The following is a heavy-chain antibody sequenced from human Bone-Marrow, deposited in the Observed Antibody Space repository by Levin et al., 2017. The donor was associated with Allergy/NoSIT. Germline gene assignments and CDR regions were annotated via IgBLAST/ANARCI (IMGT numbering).Heavy chain of an antibody. CDR3: ATTAGRGGDTTGYYLGLDY. D-gene: IGHD3-22*01. J-gene: IGHJ4*02. Sequence: GESLKISCAASGFTFGDFPIHWVRQAPGKGLEWVSIISYDGRNKYYAESVKGRFTVSRDNSKNTLSLQMHNLGTEDTAIYYCATTAGRGGDTTGYYLGLDYWGQGALVTVTS. V-gene: IGHV3-30*04. CDR2: ISYDGRNK. CDR1: GFTFGDFP.